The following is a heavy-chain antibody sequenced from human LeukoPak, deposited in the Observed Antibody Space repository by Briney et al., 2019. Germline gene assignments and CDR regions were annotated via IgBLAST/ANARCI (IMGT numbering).Heavy chain of an antibody. J-gene: IGHJ4*02. CDR2: IIPIFGTA. CDR1: GGTFSSYA. D-gene: IGHD3-22*01. V-gene: IGHV1-69*05. CDR3: ARDRDYYDSSGYYQFDY. Sequence: ASVKVSCKASGGTFSSYAISWVRQAPGQGLEWMGRIIPIFGTANYAQKCQGRVTITTDESTSTAYMELSSLRSEDTAVYYCARDRDYYDSSGYYQFDYWGQGTLVTVSS.